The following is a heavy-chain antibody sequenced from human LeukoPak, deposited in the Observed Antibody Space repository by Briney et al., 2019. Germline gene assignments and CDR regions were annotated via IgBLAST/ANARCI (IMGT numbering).Heavy chain of an antibody. J-gene: IGHJ4*02. Sequence: GGSLRLSCAASGFTVSSNYMSWVRRAPGKGLEWVSVIYSGGSTYYADSVKGRFTISRDNSKNTLYLQMNSLRAEDTAVYYCARDAGNGDYADYWGQGTLVTVSS. V-gene: IGHV3-66*01. CDR2: IYSGGST. D-gene: IGHD4-17*01. CDR3: ARDAGNGDYADY. CDR1: GFTVSSNY.